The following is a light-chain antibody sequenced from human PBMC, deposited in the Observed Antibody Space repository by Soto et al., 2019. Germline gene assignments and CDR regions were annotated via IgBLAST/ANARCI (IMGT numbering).Light chain of an antibody. Sequence: LTQPASVSGSPGQSITISCTGTSSDVGGYNYVSWYQQHPGKAPKLMIYDVSNRPSGVSNRFSGSKSGNTASLTISGLQAEDEADYYCSSYTSSSTLDVVFGGGTQLTVL. CDR3: SSYTSSSTLDVV. J-gene: IGLJ2*01. CDR1: SSDVGGYNY. V-gene: IGLV2-14*01. CDR2: DVS.